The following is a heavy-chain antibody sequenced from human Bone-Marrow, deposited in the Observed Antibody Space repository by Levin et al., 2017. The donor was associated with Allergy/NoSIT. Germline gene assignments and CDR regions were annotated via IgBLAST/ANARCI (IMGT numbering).Heavy chain of an antibody. V-gene: IGHV4-59*01. Sequence: SETLSLTCIVSGDSISSFHWSWIRQPPGKGLEWIGSISYSGTTNSNPSLKSRVTISIDTSKTQFSLKLTSVTASDTAVYYCARATRSSLIYYFDYWGQGTLVTVSS. CDR1: GDSISSFH. CDR3: ARATRSSLIYYFDY. CDR2: ISYSGTT. D-gene: IGHD6-13*01. J-gene: IGHJ4*02.